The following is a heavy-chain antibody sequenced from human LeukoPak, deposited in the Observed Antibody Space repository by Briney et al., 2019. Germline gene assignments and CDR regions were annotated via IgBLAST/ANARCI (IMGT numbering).Heavy chain of an antibody. CDR3: ARETLWFGEHNNFDY. J-gene: IGHJ4*02. Sequence: ASVKVSCKASGYTFTSYGISWVRQAPGRGLEWMGWISAYNGNTNYAQKLQGRVTMTTDTSTSTAYMELRSLRSDDTAVYYCARETLWFGEHNNFDYWGQGTLVTVSS. CDR1: GYTFTSYG. V-gene: IGHV1-18*01. D-gene: IGHD3-10*01. CDR2: ISAYNGNT.